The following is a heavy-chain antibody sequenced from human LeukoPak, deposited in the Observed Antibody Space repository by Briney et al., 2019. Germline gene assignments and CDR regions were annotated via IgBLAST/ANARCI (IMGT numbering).Heavy chain of an antibody. CDR3: ARRSQWLVRAFDY. CDR1: GGSFSGYY. D-gene: IGHD6-19*01. Sequence: SDTLSLTCAVYGGSFSGYYWSWIRQPPGKGLEWIGEINHSGSTNYNPSLKSRVTISVDTSKNQFSLKLSSVTAADTAVYYCARRSQWLVRAFDYWGQGTLVTVSS. CDR2: INHSGST. J-gene: IGHJ4*02. V-gene: IGHV4-34*01.